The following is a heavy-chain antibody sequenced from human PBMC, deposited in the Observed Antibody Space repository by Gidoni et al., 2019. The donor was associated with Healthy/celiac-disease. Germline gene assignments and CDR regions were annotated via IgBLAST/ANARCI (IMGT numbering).Heavy chain of an antibody. D-gene: IGHD3-22*01. J-gene: IGHJ4*02. V-gene: IGHV3-30*01. CDR1: GFPFSRYA. Sequence: QVQLVESGGGVVQPGRSLRLSCEPSGFPFSRYAMHWVRQAPGKGLEWVAVISDDGSNKYYADSVKGRFTISRDNSKNTLYLQMNSLRAEDTAVYYCARGYYYDSSGSYTDYWGQGTLVTVSS. CDR2: ISDDGSNK. CDR3: ARGYYYDSSGSYTDY.